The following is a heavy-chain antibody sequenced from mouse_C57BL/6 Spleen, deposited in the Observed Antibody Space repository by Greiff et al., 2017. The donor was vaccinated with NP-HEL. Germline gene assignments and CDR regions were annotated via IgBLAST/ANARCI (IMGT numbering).Heavy chain of an antibody. V-gene: IGHV1-82*01. Sequence: QVQLQQSGPELVKPGASVKISCKASGYAFSSSWMNWVKQRPGKGLEGIGRIYPGVGDTNYNGNFKGKATLTADKSSSTAYMQLSSLTSEDSAVYFCARSDYYGSSYYFDYWGQGTTLTVSS. J-gene: IGHJ2*01. CDR1: GYAFSSSW. CDR2: IYPGVGDT. D-gene: IGHD1-1*01. CDR3: ARSDYYGSSYYFDY.